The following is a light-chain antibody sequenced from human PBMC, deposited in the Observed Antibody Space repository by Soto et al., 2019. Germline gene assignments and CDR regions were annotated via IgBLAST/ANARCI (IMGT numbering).Light chain of an antibody. CDR2: GAS. Sequence: EIVMTQSPATLSVSPGERATLSCRASQSVSSNLAWYQQKPGQVPRLLIYGASIRATGIPARFSGSGSGTEFTLTISSLQSEDFAVYYCQQYNNWTLTFGGGTKVEIK. CDR1: QSVSSN. J-gene: IGKJ4*01. V-gene: IGKV3-15*01. CDR3: QQYNNWTLT.